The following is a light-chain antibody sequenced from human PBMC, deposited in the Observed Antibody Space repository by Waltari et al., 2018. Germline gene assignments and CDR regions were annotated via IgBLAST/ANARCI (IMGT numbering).Light chain of an antibody. CDR2: AAS. J-gene: IGKJ5*01. V-gene: IGKV1-39*01. CDR3: QQSYSTPPIT. Sequence: DIQMTQFPSSLSASVGDRGTITCRATQSISSYLNWYQQKPGKAPKLLIYAASSLQSGVPSRFSGSGSGTDFTLTISSLQPEDFATYYCQQSYSTPPITFGQGTRLEIK. CDR1: QSISSY.